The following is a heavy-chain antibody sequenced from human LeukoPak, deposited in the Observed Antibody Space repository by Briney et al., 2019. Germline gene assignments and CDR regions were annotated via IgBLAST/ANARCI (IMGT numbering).Heavy chain of an antibody. J-gene: IGHJ4*02. CDR3: AKRGYSYGDFDY. D-gene: IGHD5-18*01. Sequence: SVKVSCKASGYTFTSYGISWVRQPPGQGLEWMGWVNPNSGNTGYAQKFQGRVIMTRNTSISTAYMEVSSLRSEDTAVYYCAKRGYSYGDFDYWGQGTLVTVSS. CDR2: VNPNSGNT. CDR1: GYTFTSYG. V-gene: IGHV1-8*02.